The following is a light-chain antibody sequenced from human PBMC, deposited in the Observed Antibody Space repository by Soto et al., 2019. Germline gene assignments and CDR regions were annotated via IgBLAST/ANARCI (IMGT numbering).Light chain of an antibody. CDR1: QGISSY. J-gene: IGKJ1*01. CDR3: QQYYSYPWT. Sequence: AIPMTQSPSSFSASTGDRVTITCRASQGISSYLAWYQQKPGKAPKLLIYASSTLQTGVPSRFSGSASGTDFTLTISSLQSEDFATYYCQQYYSYPWTFGQGTKVEIK. CDR2: ASS. V-gene: IGKV1-8*01.